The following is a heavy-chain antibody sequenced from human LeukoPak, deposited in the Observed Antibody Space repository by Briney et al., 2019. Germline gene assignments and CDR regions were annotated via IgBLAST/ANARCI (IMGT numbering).Heavy chain of an antibody. V-gene: IGHV4-59*08. CDR1: GGSISSYY. Sequence: PSETLSLTCTVSGGSISSYYWSWIRQPPGKGLEWIGYIYYSGSTNYNPSLKSRVTISVDTSKNQFSLKLSSVTAADTAVYYCARHYGDYEEMYYFDYWGQGTLVTVSS. CDR2: IYYSGST. J-gene: IGHJ4*02. D-gene: IGHD4-17*01. CDR3: ARHYGDYEEMYYFDY.